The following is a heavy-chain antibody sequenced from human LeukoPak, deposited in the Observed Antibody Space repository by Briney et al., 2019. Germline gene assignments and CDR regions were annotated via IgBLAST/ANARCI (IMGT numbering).Heavy chain of an antibody. V-gene: IGHV4-39*07. CDR1: GDSINNSDYH. D-gene: IGHD4-17*01. J-gene: IGHJ5*01. CDR3: ATSPDPGDYWGWFDS. Sequence: PSETLSLTCTVSGDSINNSDYHWGWIRQPPGKGLEWIASIYYRGNTYYSPSLKSRGTISLDTSKSQFSLRLGSVTAADTAVYYCATSPDPGDYWGWFDSWGQGTLVTVSS. CDR2: IYYRGNT.